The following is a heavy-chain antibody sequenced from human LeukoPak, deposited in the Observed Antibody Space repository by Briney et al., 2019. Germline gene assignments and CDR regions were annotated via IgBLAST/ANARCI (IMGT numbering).Heavy chain of an antibody. Sequence: GGSLRLSCATSGFTFKNYAMTWVRQAPGKELEWVSSISGSGSSTSYADSVKGRFTISRGNSKNTLYVQMNSLRAEDTAVYYCTRRSGATWTHFDYWGQGTLVTVSS. J-gene: IGHJ4*02. D-gene: IGHD2-15*01. CDR3: TRRSGATWTHFDY. V-gene: IGHV3-23*01. CDR1: GFTFKNYA. CDR2: ISGSGSST.